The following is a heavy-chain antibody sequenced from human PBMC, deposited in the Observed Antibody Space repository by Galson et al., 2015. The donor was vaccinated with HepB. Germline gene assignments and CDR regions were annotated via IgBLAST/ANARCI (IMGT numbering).Heavy chain of an antibody. CDR2: IDWDDDK. CDR1: GFSLSTTGMR. D-gene: IGHD2-15*01. CDR3: ALSGSRHNRFDP. V-gene: IGHV2-70*04. J-gene: IGHJ5*02. Sequence: PALVKPTQTLTLTCTFSGFSLSTTGMRVSWIRQPPGKALEWLARIDWDDDKFYSTSLKTRLTISKDTSENQVVLTMTDMDPVDTATYYCALSGSRHNRFDPWGQGTLVTVSS.